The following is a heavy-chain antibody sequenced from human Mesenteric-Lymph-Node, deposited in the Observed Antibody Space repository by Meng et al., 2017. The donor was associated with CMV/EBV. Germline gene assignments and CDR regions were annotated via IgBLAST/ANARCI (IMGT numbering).Heavy chain of an antibody. CDR2: ISSSSSYI. J-gene: IGHJ4*02. CDR3: ARGTPLLR. CDR1: GFTFSSYS. V-gene: IGHV3-21*01. Sequence: EVQLVESGGGLVKPGGSLRLSCAASGFTFSSYSMNWVRQAPGKGLEWVSSISSSSSYIYYANSVKGRFTISRDNAKNSLYLQINSQRAEDTAVYYCARGTPLLRWGQGTLVTVSS. D-gene: IGHD3-22*01.